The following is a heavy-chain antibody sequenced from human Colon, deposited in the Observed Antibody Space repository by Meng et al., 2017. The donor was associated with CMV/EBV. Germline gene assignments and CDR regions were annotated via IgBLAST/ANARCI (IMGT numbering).Heavy chain of an antibody. V-gene: IGHV3-23*01. D-gene: IGHD6-19*01. Sequence: CAASGFTFNTYAMNWVGQAPGKGLEWVSGIPATGGSTYYADSVKGRFTISRDNSKNTLYLQMNSLRAEDTAVYYCARGRDSNGWYDYWGQGTLVTVSS. CDR3: ARGRDSNGWYDY. J-gene: IGHJ4*02. CDR2: IPATGGST. CDR1: GFTFNTYA.